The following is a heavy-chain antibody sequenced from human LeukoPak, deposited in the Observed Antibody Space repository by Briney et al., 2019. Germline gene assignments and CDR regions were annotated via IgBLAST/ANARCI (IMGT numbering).Heavy chain of an antibody. D-gene: IGHD6-13*01. CDR1: GFTFSSYA. CDR2: ITSGSDT. Sequence: GGSLRLSCAASGFTFSSYAMSWVRQAPGKGLEWVSTITSGSDTYYADSVKGRFSISRDNSKSTLYLQMNSLRAEDTAVYYCAKFRAAAGPRDFDYWGQGTLVTVSS. J-gene: IGHJ4*02. CDR3: AKFRAAAGPRDFDY. V-gene: IGHV3-23*01.